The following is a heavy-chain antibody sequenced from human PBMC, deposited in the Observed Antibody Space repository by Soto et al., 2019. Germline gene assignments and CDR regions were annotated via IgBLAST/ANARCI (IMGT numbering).Heavy chain of an antibody. Sequence: QVQLVQSGAEVTKPGASVNVSCKASGYTFTDYGISWVRQAPGQGLEWMGWISAYNGDTNYAQKLQGRVTMTTDTSTSTAYMERRSLRSDDTAVYYCARWTAYWYFDLWGRGTLVTVSS. V-gene: IGHV1-18*01. J-gene: IGHJ2*01. D-gene: IGHD2-21*02. CDR2: ISAYNGDT. CDR1: GYTFTDYG. CDR3: ARWTAYWYFDL.